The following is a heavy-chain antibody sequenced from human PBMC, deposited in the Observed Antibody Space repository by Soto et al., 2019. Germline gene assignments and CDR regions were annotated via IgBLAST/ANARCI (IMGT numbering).Heavy chain of an antibody. CDR1: GFSFSTYG. Sequence: EVQLVESGGGLVQPGGSLRLSCAASGFSFSTYGMNWVRQAPGKGLDWVSYISGSSSAIYYADSVKGRLTISRDDAKSSLYLQMNSLRDEDTAVYYCARVRYFDYWGQGILVTVSS. D-gene: IGHD2-21*01. CDR3: ARVRYFDY. J-gene: IGHJ4*02. CDR2: ISGSSSAI. V-gene: IGHV3-48*02.